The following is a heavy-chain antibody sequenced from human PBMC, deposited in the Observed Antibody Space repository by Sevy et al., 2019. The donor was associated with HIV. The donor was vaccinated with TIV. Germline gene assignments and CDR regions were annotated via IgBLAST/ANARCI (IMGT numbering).Heavy chain of an antibody. V-gene: IGHV1-3*01. J-gene: IGHJ5*02. CDR2: INAGNGNT. D-gene: IGHD3-3*01. CDR3: AREGATYYDFWSGYSWFDP. Sequence: ASVKVSCKASGYTFTSYAMHWVRQAPGQRLEWMGWINAGNGNTKYSQKFQGRVTITRDTSASTAYMELSSLRSEDTAVYYCAREGATYYDFWSGYSWFDPWGQGTLVTVSS. CDR1: GYTFTSYA.